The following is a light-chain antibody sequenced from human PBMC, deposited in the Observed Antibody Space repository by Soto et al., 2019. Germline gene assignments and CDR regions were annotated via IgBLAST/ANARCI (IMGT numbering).Light chain of an antibody. V-gene: IGKV3-20*01. J-gene: IGKJ1*01. CDR1: QSVTRNY. CDR3: QQYVKSLTK. CDR2: GAS. Sequence: EIVLTQSRGTLSLSPGGRATLSCGASQSVTRNYLAWYQQKPGQAPRLLIFGASIRVTGIPDRFIGSGSGKDLALTISGLEPEDFGVYYCQQYVKSLTKVGQGTNADIK.